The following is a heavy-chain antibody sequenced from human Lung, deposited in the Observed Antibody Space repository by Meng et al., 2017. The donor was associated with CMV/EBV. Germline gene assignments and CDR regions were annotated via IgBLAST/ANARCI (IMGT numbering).Heavy chain of an antibody. CDR1: GFMFSSYS. D-gene: IGHD3-3*01. CDR2: TSYDGSKK. V-gene: IGHV3-30*04. CDR3: ARADYANYGFWSGFPAFWGQVTXVNGYSGKDV. Sequence: SXKISXVASGFMFSSYSLHWVRQAPGKGLEWVAVTSYDGSKKEYANSVKGRFTVSRDNSKNTLYLQMNTLRADDTAVYYCARADYANYGFWSGFPAFWGQVTXVNGYSGKDV. J-gene: IGHJ6*01.